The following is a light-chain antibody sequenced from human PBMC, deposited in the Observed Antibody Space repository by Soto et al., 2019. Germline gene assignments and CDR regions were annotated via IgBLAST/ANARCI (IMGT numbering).Light chain of an antibody. CDR3: CSYAGSYTWV. CDR1: SSDVGGYNY. Sequence: QSVLTQPRSVSGSPGQSVTLSCTGTSSDVGGYNYVSWYQQHPGKAPKLMIDDVNKRPSGVPDRFSGSRSGNTASLTISRLQAEDEADYYCCSYAGSYTWVFGGGTKLTVL. J-gene: IGLJ3*02. CDR2: DVN. V-gene: IGLV2-11*01.